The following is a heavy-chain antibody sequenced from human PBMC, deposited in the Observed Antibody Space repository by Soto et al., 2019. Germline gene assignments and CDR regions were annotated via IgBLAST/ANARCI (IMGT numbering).Heavy chain of an antibody. D-gene: IGHD4-17*01. CDR3: ARDSAMYDYGSDAFDI. V-gene: IGHV3-66*01. CDR1: GFTVSSNY. Sequence: EVQLVESGGGLVQPGGSLRLCCAASGFTVSSNYMSWVRQAPGKGLEWVSVIYSGGSTYYADSVKGRFTISRDNSKNTLYLQMNSLRAEDTAVYYCARDSAMYDYGSDAFDIWGQGTMVTVSS. CDR2: IYSGGST. J-gene: IGHJ3*02.